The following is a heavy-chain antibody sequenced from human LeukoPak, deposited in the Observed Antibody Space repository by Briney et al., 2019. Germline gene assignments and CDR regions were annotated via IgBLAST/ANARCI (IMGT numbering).Heavy chain of an antibody. V-gene: IGHV1-24*01. Sequence: GASVKVSCKVSGYTLTELSMHWVRQAPGKGLEWVGGFYPEDGETIYAQKSQGRVTMTEDTSTDTVFMELSSLRSEDTAVYYCATAPWFYGYDYWGQGTLVTVSS. D-gene: IGHD5-18*01. J-gene: IGHJ4*02. CDR3: ATAPWFYGYDY. CDR2: FYPEDGET. CDR1: GYTLTELS.